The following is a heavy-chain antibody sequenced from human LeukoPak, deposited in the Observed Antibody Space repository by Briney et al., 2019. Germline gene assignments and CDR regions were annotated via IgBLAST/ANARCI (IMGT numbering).Heavy chain of an antibody. J-gene: IGHJ4*02. CDR1: GFTFSSYS. D-gene: IGHD3-10*01. CDR3: ARDLMGSPYGSGSYYLVDY. Sequence: GGSLRLSCAASGFTFSSYSMNWVRQAPGKGLEWVSSISSSSSYIYYADSVKGRFTISRDNAKNSLYLQMNSLRAEDTAVYYCARDLMGSPYGSGSYYLVDYWGQGTLVTVSS. V-gene: IGHV3-21*01. CDR2: ISSSSSYI.